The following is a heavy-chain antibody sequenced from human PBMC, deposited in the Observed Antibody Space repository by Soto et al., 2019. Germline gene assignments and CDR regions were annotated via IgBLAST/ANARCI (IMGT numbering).Heavy chain of an antibody. CDR3: ARGPGYSYGYSVYYYYYGMDV. Sequence: PSETLSLTCAVYGGSLSGVYWSWIRQPPGKGLEWSGEINHSGSTNYSPSLESRVTISLDTSSNQFSLKLSSVTAADTAVYYCARGPGYSYGYSVYYYYYGMDVWGQGTTVT. J-gene: IGHJ6*02. CDR2: INHSGST. CDR1: GGSLSGVY. V-gene: IGHV4-34*01. D-gene: IGHD5-18*01.